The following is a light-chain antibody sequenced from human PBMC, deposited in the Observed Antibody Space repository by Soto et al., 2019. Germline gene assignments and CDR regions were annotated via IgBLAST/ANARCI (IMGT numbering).Light chain of an antibody. J-gene: IGKJ5*01. CDR2: DAS. V-gene: IGKV3-11*01. CDR1: QSVSSS. CDR3: QQRSSYSLT. Sequence: ISLTHPPSHHSLSPGERATVCCRASQSVSSSLAWYQQKPGKAPRLLIYDASTLERGVPARFSGSGSGTEFTLTISSLEPEDFAAYYCQQRSSYSLTSGQGTRVEI.